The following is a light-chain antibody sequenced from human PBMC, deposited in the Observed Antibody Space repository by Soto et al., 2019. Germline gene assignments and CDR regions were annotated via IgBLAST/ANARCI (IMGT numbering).Light chain of an antibody. V-gene: IGLV2-14*01. CDR2: EVS. CDR3: SSYTSSSTPYV. CDR1: GSDVGGYNY. J-gene: IGLJ1*01. Sequence: QSVLIQPASVSGSPGQSITISCTGTGSDVGGYNYVSWHQQHPGKAPKLMIYEVSNRPSGVSNRFSGSKSGNTASLTISGLQAEDEADYYCSSYTSSSTPYVFGTGTKVTVL.